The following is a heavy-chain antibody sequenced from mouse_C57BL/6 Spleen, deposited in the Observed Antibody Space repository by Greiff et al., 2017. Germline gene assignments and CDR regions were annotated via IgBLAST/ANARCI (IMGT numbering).Heavy chain of an antibody. D-gene: IGHD1-1*01. J-gene: IGHJ2*01. CDR1: GYTFTSYW. V-gene: IGHV1-69*01. CDR3: ARRHGSSYVDY. CDR2: IDPSDSYT. Sequence: QVQLQQPGAELVMPGASVKLSCKASGYTFTSYWMHWVKQRPGQGLEWLGEIDPSDSYTNYNHKFKGKSTLTVDKSSSTAYMQLSSLTSEDSAVYYCARRHGSSYVDYWGQGTTLTVSS.